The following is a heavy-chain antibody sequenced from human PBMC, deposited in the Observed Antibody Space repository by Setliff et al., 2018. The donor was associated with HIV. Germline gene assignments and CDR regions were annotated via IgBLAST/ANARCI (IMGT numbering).Heavy chain of an antibody. CDR2: ILSTGERT. CDR1: GFTFSNYA. V-gene: IGHV3-23*01. Sequence: GGSLRLSCAASGFTFSNYAMSWVRQAPGEGLEWVSAILSTGERTFYADSVKGRFNILRDDSKKTVDLQMNSLRAEDTAEYYCAKELAASGLGYFDSWGRGILVTVSS. CDR3: AKELAASGLGYFDS. J-gene: IGHJ4*02. D-gene: IGHD3-22*01.